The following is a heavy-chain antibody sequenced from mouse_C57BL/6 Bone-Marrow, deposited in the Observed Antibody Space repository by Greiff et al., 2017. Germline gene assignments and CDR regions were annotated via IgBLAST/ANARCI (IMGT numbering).Heavy chain of an antibody. J-gene: IGHJ2*01. CDR3: AGGWGDFDY. D-gene: IGHD1-1*02. CDR1: GFTFSSYG. V-gene: IGHV5-6*01. CDR2: LSSGGSYT. Sequence: EVKLMQSGGDLVKPGGSLKLSCAASGFTFSSYGMSWVRQTPDKRLEWVATLSSGGSYTYYPDSVKGRFTISRDNAKNTLYLQMGSLKSEDTAMYYCAGGWGDFDYWGQGTTLTVSS.